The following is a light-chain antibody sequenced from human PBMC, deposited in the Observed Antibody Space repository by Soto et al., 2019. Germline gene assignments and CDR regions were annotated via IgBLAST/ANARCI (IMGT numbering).Light chain of an antibody. Sequence: EIVLTQSPATLSLSPGERATLSCRASQSVSSYLAWYQQKPGQAPRLLIYDASNRTTGIPARFSGSGSGTDFTRTIGSLEAEDYAIYYCQQRSNWPPVTFGGGTKVEIK. CDR1: QSVSSY. CDR2: DAS. CDR3: QQRSNWPPVT. J-gene: IGKJ4*01. V-gene: IGKV3-11*01.